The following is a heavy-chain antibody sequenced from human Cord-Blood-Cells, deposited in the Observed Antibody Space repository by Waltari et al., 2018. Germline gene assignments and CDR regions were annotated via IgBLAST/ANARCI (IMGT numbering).Heavy chain of an antibody. Sequence: QVQLQESGPGLVKPSETLSLTFTVSGYSISSGYYWGWVRQPPGKGLEWIGSSYHSVSTYYNPSLKSRVTISVDTSKNQFSLKLSSVTAADTAVYYCARAASVYDFWSGYYDYWGQGTLVTVSS. CDR2: SYHSVST. V-gene: IGHV4-38-2*02. CDR1: GYSISSGYY. D-gene: IGHD3-3*01. CDR3: ARAASVYDFWSGYYDY. J-gene: IGHJ4*02.